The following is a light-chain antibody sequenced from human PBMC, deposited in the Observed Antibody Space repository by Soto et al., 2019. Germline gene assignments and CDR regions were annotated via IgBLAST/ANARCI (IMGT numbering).Light chain of an antibody. J-gene: IGLJ1*01. V-gene: IGLV2-8*01. CDR1: SSDVGGYDF. CDR3: SSYAGSNNYV. CDR2: EVS. Sequence: QSALTQPPSASGSPGQSVTISCTGTSSDVGGYDFVSWYQQHPGKAPKLMIHEVSKRPSGVPDRFSGSESGNTASLTVSGLQAEDEADYYCSSYAGSNNYVFGTGTKLTVL.